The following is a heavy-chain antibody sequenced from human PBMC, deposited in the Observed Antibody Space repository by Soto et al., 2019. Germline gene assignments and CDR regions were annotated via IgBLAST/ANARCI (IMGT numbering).Heavy chain of an antibody. J-gene: IGHJ6*02. Sequence: QSGGSLRLSCAASGFTFSSYWMHWVRQAPGKGLVWVSRINSDGSSTSYADSVKGRFTISRDNAKNTLYLQMNSLRAEDTAVYYCARSRVLITIFGVVPGGMDVWGQGTTVTVSS. CDR1: GFTFSSYW. CDR2: INSDGSST. D-gene: IGHD3-3*01. CDR3: ARSRVLITIFGVVPGGMDV. V-gene: IGHV3-74*01.